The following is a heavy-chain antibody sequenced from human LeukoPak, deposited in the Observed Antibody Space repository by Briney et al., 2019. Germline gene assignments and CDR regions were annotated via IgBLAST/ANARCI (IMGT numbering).Heavy chain of an antibody. CDR3: ARHKVYSSDWLDY. CDR2: IYYNGST. J-gene: IGHJ4*02. D-gene: IGHD6-19*01. CDR1: GGSISRYY. Sequence: SETLSLTCTVSGGSISRYYWSWIRQPPGKGLEWIGYIYYNGSTNYNPSLKSRVTISVDTSKNQFSLKLSSVTAADTAVYYCARHKVYSSDWLDYWGQGTLVTVSS. V-gene: IGHV4-59*08.